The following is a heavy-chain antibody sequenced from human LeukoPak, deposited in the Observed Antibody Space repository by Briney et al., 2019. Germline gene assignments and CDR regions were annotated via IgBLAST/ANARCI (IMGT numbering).Heavy chain of an antibody. CDR2: ISGSGGST. V-gene: IGHV3-23*01. J-gene: IGHJ4*02. D-gene: IGHD3-9*01. CDR1: GFTFSSYA. Sequence: PGGSLRLSCAASGFTFSSYAMSWVRQAPGKGLEWVSAISGSGGSTYYADSVKGRFTISRDNSKNTLYLQMNSLRAEDTAVYYCAKDRALGTYYDILTGPGDYWGQGTLVTVSS. CDR3: AKDRALGTYYDILTGPGDY.